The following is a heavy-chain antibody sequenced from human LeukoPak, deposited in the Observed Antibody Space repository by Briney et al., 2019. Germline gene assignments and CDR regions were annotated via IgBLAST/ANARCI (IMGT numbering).Heavy chain of an antibody. CDR2: IKQDGSEK. CDR3: ARDVYSGYVIEGGDAFDI. D-gene: IGHD5-12*01. V-gene: IGHV3-7*01. Sequence: PGGSLRLSCAASGFTFSSYWMSWVRQAPGKGLEWVANIKQDGSEKYYVDSVKGRFTISRDNAKNSLYLQMNSPRAEDTAVYYCARDVYSGYVIEGGDAFDIWGQGTMVTVSS. CDR1: GFTFSSYW. J-gene: IGHJ3*02.